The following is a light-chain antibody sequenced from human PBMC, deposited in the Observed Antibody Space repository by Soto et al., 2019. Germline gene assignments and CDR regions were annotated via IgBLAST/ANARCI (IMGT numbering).Light chain of an antibody. CDR2: AVT. CDR1: SSDIGGYNY. J-gene: IGLJ1*01. V-gene: IGLV2-14*03. Sequence: QSALTQPASVSGSPGQSITISCTGTSSDIGGYNYVSWYQHNSGKAPKLMIYAVTDRPSGVSSRFSGSKYGNTAFLTISGVQEADEADYYFSSYIPGSTYVFGTGTKLTVL. CDR3: SSYIPGSTYV.